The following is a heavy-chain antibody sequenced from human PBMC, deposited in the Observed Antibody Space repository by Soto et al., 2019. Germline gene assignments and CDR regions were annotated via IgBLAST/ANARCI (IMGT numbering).Heavy chain of an antibody. CDR2: INPNSGCT. D-gene: IGHD1-1*01. V-gene: IGHV1-2*02. J-gene: IGHJ4*02. CDR1: GYTFTGYY. Sequence: QVQLVQSGAEVKKPGASVKVSCKASGYTFTGYYLHWVRQAPGQGLEWMGWINPNSGCTNYAQKFQGRGTMTRDTSISRASMELTRLRSDDTAVYYCARGRTGTTSYFDYWGQGNLVTVSS. CDR3: ARGRTGTTSYFDY.